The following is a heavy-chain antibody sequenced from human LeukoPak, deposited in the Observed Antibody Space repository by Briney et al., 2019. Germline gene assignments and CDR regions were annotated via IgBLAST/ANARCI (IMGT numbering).Heavy chain of an antibody. CDR2: ISAYNGNT. CDR1: GYTFTSYG. J-gene: IGHJ4*02. CDR3: AREGTSEVSASYGSSWLFDY. Sequence: ASVKVSCKASGYTFTSYGINWVRQAPGQGLEWMGWISAYNGNTNYAQKLQGRVTMTTDTSTSTAYMELRSLRSDDTAVYYCAREGTSEVSASYGSSWLFDYWGQGTLVTVSS. V-gene: IGHV1-18*01. D-gene: IGHD6-13*01.